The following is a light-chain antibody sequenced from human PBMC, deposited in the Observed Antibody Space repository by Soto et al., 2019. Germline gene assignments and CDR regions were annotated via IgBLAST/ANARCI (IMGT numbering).Light chain of an antibody. V-gene: IGLV2-14*01. Sequence: QSALTQPASVSGSPGQSITISCTGTSSDVGGYNYVSWYQQHPGKAPKLMIYEVSNRPSGVSNRFSGYKSGNTASLTISGLQADDDANYYCTSYTSSSTLVIFGGGTKLTVL. CDR3: TSYTSSSTLVI. CDR2: EVS. J-gene: IGLJ2*01. CDR1: SSDVGGYNY.